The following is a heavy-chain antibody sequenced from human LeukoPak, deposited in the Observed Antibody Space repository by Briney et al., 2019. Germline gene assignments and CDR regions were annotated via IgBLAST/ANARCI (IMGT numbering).Heavy chain of an antibody. CDR1: GYTFTDYY. Sequence: GASVKVSCKASGYTFTDYYTHWVRQAPGQGLEWMGWIDPNSGGTIYAQKVQGRVTMTRDASISTAYMELSRLTSDDTAVYYCATPDGRGVYFDYWGQGTLVTVSS. V-gene: IGHV1-2*02. CDR3: ATPDGRGVYFDY. CDR2: IDPNSGGT. J-gene: IGHJ4*02. D-gene: IGHD1-14*01.